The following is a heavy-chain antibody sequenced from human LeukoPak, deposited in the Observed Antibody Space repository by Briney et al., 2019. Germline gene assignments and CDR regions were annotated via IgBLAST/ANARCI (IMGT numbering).Heavy chain of an antibody. J-gene: IGHJ4*02. CDR2: IRSKALYGTS. CDR1: GFRFGGYA. V-gene: IGHV3-49*04. CDR3: VRESVRDYYFDF. D-gene: IGHD3-10*02. Sequence: QPGRSLRLSCSGSGFRFGGYALSWVRQAPGKGLEWVGFIRSKALYGTSEYAASVEGRFAISRDDSNNIVYLQMNSLKTEDTAAYFCVRESVRDYYFDFRGQGTLVTVSS.